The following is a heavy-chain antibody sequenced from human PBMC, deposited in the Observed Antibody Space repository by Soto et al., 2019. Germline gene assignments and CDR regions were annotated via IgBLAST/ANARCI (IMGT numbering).Heavy chain of an antibody. CDR2: ISISSSYI. Sequence: GGSLSLSCAASGFTFSSYSMNWVRQAPGKGLEWVPSISISSSYIYYADSVKGRFTISRDNSKNSLYLQMNSLRAEDTAVYYCARDNLAARSGAFDIWGQGTMVTVSS. V-gene: IGHV3-21*01. CDR1: GFTFSSYS. J-gene: IGHJ3*02. D-gene: IGHD6-6*01. CDR3: ARDNLAARSGAFDI.